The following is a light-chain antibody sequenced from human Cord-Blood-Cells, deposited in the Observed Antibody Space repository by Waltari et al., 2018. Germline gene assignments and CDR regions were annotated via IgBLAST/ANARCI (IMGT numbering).Light chain of an antibody. J-gene: IGKJ1*01. Sequence: DIVMKQSPATLSVSPGERATLSCRASQSVRSNLAWYQQKPVQAPRLLIYGASTRATGIPARFSGSGSGTEFTLTISSLQSEDFAVYYCQQYNNWPRTFGQGTKVEIK. CDR1: QSVRSN. CDR2: GAS. V-gene: IGKV3-15*01. CDR3: QQYNNWPRT.